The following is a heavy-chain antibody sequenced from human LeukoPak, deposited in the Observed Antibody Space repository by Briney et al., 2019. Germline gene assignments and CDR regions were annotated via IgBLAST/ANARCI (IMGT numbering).Heavy chain of an antibody. CDR2: ITAGNGNT. CDR1: GYTFISYA. J-gene: IGHJ3*02. V-gene: IGHV1-3*01. CDR3: ARDSSIAAAGTGTDAFDI. D-gene: IGHD6-13*01. Sequence: ASVKVSCKASGYTFISYAIHWVRQAPGQRLEWMGWITAGNGNTKYSQKFQGRVTMTRDTSTSTVYMELSSLRSEDTAVYYCARDSSIAAAGTGTDAFDIWGQGTMVTVSS.